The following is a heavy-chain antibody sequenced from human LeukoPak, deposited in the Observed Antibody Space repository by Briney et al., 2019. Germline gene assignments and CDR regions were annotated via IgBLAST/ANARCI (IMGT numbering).Heavy chain of an antibody. CDR2: ISRSGSTI. V-gene: IGHV3-48*03. CDR3: ARRKRGYDL. J-gene: IGHJ4*02. D-gene: IGHD5-12*01. CDR1: AFTVSSNY. Sequence: GGSLRLSCAASAFTVSSNYMNWVRQAPGKGLEWVSYISRSGSTIYYADSVKGRFTISRENAKNSLYLQMNSRRAEDTAVYYCARRKRGYDLWGQGSLVTVCS.